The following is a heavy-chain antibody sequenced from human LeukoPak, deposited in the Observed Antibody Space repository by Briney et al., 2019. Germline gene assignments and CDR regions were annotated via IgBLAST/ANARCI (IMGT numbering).Heavy chain of an antibody. CDR1: GGTFSSYT. J-gene: IGHJ4*02. V-gene: IGHV1-69*02. CDR2: VIPILGIA. D-gene: IGHD5-24*01. Sequence: ASVNVSXKASGGTFSSYTISWVRQAPGQGLELMGRVIPILGIANYAQKFQGRVTITADKSTSTAYMELSSLRSEDTAVYSCASSRGWRDGYKFDYWGQGTLVTVSS. CDR3: ASSRGWRDGYKFDY.